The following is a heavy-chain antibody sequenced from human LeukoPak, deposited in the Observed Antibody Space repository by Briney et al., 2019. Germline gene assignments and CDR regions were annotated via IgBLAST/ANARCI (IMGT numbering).Heavy chain of an antibody. J-gene: IGHJ4*02. D-gene: IGHD4-17*01. CDR3: AREGRTTVTTTSY. Sequence: SGTLSFTCAVSGGSISSRNWWTWVRQPPGKGLEWIGEISHSGSTNYNPSLESRVTISVDTSKNQFSLKLNSVTAADTAVYYCAREGRTTVTTTSYWGQGTLVTVSS. V-gene: IGHV4-4*02. CDR2: ISHSGST. CDR1: GGSISSRNW.